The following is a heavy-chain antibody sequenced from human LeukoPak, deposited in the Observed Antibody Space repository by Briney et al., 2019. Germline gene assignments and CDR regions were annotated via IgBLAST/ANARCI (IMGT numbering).Heavy chain of an antibody. V-gene: IGHV4-4*07. J-gene: IGHJ4*02. D-gene: IGHD5-18*01. CDR1: GGSISSYY. CDR3: AREARPAMALDY. CDR2: IYTSGST. Sequence: SETLSLTCTVSGGSISSYYWSWIRQPAGKGLGWIGRIYTSGSTNYNPSLKSRVTISVDTSKNQFSLKLSSVTAADTAVYYCAREARPAMALDYWGQGTLVTVSS.